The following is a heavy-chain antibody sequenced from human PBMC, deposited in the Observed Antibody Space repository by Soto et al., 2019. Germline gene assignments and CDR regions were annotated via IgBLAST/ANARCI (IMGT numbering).Heavy chain of an antibody. CDR1: GASISGFY. CDR2: IYATGTT. Sequence: QEQLKESGPGLVKPSETLSLTCTVSGASISGFYWSWIQKSAGKGLEWLGRIYATGTTDYNPSLKSHVMMSVDTSKKQCSLKLSSVTAADTAVYYCVAEGTKNLRDWSDPWCQGRSVTVSS. J-gene: IGHJ5*02. CDR3: VAEGTKNLRDWSDP. D-gene: IGHD1-1*01. V-gene: IGHV4-4*07.